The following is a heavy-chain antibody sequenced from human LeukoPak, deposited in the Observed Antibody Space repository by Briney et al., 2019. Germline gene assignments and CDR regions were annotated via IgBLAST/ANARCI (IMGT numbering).Heavy chain of an antibody. J-gene: IGHJ3*02. CDR3: ARLTRGVLRYFDSTGNDSFDI. Sequence: SETLSLTCTVSGGSISSYYWSWVRQPPGKGMGWVGYMYYSGSTNYNPSLKSRVTISVVTSNTQFSLKLRSLTAADTAVYYFARLTRGVLRYFDSTGNDSFDIWGQGTMVTVSS. CDR1: GGSISSYY. V-gene: IGHV4-59*01. D-gene: IGHD3-9*01. CDR2: MYYSGST.